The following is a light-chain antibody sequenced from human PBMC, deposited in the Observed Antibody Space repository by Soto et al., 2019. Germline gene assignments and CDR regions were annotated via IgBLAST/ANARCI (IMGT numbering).Light chain of an antibody. Sequence: DIQMTQSPSTLSVSVGDRVTITCRASQTISSWLAWYQQKPGKAPKLLIYKASTLKSGVPSRFSGSGSGTDFTLTISSLEPEDFAIYYCQQRRNWPPTFGQGTKVDI. J-gene: IGKJ1*01. CDR3: QQRRNWPPT. CDR2: KAS. V-gene: IGKV1-5*03. CDR1: QTISSW.